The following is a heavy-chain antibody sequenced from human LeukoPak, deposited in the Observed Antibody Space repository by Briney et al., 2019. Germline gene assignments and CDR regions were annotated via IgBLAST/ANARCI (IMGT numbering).Heavy chain of an antibody. D-gene: IGHD3-22*01. CDR2: IFPGDSAT. V-gene: IGHV5-51*01. CDR1: GDSFTTYW. J-gene: IGHJ4*02. CDR3: ARHKYDSSGYREGFDH. Sequence: GESLKISCKGSGDSFTTYWIGWVRQMPGKGLEWMGIIFPGDSATKYSPSFQGQVTISADKSISTAYLQWSSLKASDTAMYYCARHKYDSSGYREGFDHWGQGTLVTVSS.